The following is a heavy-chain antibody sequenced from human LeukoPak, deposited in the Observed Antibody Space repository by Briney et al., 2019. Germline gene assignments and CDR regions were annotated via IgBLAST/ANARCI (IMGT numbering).Heavy chain of an antibody. V-gene: IGHV4-59*01. D-gene: IGHD3-3*01. CDR2: IYYSGST. CDR1: GGSISSYY. J-gene: IGHJ4*02. CDR3: ARGQFNVFWRGRYDY. Sequence: PSETLSLTCTVSGGSISSYYWSWIRQPPGKGLEWIGYIYYSGSTNYNPSLTSRVTISVDTSKNQFSLKLSSVTAADTAVYYCARGQFNVFWRGRYDYWGQGTLVTVSS.